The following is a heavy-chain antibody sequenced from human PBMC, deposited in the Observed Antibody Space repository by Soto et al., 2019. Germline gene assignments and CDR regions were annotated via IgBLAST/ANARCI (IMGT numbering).Heavy chain of an antibody. CDR1: GGSFSGYY. Sequence: SETLSLTCAVYGGSFSGYYWSWIRQPPGKGLEWIGEINHSGSTNYNPSLKSRVTISVDTSKNQFSLKLSSVTAADTAVYYCARGAVPVTLNYWGKGTLVT. J-gene: IGHJ4*02. D-gene: IGHD4-17*01. CDR2: INHSGST. V-gene: IGHV4-34*01. CDR3: ARGAVPVTLNY.